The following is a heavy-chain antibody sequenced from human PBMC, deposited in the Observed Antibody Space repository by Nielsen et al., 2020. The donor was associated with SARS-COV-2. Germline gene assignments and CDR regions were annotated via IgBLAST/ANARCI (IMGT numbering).Heavy chain of an antibody. J-gene: IGHJ6*03. Sequence: GESLKISCAASGFTFSSTWMDWVRQAPGQGLVWVSRINPSVSGTAYADSVKGRFAVSRDNAENTVVLQIHSLRVEDTAVYYCAGGADFWSGTQKYYMDVWGNGTTVTVSS. CDR3: AGGADFWSGTQKYYMDV. V-gene: IGHV3-74*01. CDR1: GFTFSSTW. D-gene: IGHD3-3*01. CDR2: INPSVSGT.